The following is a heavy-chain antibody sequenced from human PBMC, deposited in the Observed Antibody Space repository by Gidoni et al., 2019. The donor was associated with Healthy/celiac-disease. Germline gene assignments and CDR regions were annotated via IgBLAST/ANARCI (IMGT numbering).Heavy chain of an antibody. CDR1: GGSFSGSY. CDR2: INQSGST. CDR3: ARGRGRWLAAFDY. Sequence: QVQLQQWGAGLLKPSETLSLTCAVYGGSFSGSYWSWIRQPPGKGLEWIGEINQSGSTNYNPSLKSRVTISVDTSKNQFSLKLSSVTAADTAVYYCARGRGRWLAAFDYWGQGTLVTVSS. D-gene: IGHD6-19*01. V-gene: IGHV4-34*01. J-gene: IGHJ4*02.